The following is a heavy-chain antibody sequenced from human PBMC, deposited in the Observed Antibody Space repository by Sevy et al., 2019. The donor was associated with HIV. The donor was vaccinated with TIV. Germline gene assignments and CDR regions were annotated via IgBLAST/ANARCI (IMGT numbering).Heavy chain of an antibody. CDR1: GFTFSNFW. CDR2: INQDERHI. D-gene: IGHD7-27*01. CDR3: ARDPDWGALDR. V-gene: IGHV3-7*01. J-gene: IGHJ5*02. Sequence: GGSLRLSCEASGFTFSNFWMNWVRQSPGKGLEWVAYINQDERHINLLDSVRGRFTISRDNAKNSLYLQMDSLRAEDTAIYYCARDPDWGALDRWGQGTLVTVSS.